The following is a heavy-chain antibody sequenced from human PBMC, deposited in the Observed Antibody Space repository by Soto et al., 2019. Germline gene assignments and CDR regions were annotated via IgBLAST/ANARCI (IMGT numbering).Heavy chain of an antibody. Sequence: QVQLQESGPGLVKPSETLSLTCTVSGGSITGYHWSWIRQPPGKGLEWIGYTHGSGITNYNPSLQSRVTLSVDTSKNHFSLKLSSVTASDTAVYYCASYLEGGGGRGYWGQGHLLTVSS. D-gene: IGHD2-15*01. CDR2: THGSGIT. J-gene: IGHJ4*02. CDR3: ASYLEGGGGRGY. CDR1: GGSITGYH. V-gene: IGHV4-59*01.